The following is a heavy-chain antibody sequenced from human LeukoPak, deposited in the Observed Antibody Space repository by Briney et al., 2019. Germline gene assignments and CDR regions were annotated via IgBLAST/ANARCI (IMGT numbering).Heavy chain of an antibody. Sequence: ASVKVSCKASGYTFTSYGISWVRQAPGQGLEWMGWISAYNGNTNYAQKLQGRATMTTDTSTSTAYMELRSLRSDDTAVYYCARAGPRDPVYDYVWGSYRSYYFDYWGQGTLVTVSS. J-gene: IGHJ4*02. V-gene: IGHV1-18*01. CDR2: ISAYNGNT. CDR1: GYTFTSYG. CDR3: ARAGPRDPVYDYVWGSYRSYYFDY. D-gene: IGHD3-16*02.